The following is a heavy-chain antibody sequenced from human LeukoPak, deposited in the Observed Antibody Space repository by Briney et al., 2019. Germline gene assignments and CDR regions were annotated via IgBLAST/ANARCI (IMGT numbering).Heavy chain of an antibody. CDR2: ISSDENNK. Sequence: GGSLRLSCAASGFTFSSYVMHWVRQAPGKGLEWVALISSDENNKYHADSVRGRFTISRDNSKNTLFLQMNSLRPEDTAVYYCASKWFCGGDCYYQIDFWGQGTLVTVSS. J-gene: IGHJ4*02. CDR1: GFTFSSYV. V-gene: IGHV3-30*03. CDR3: ASKWFCGGDCYYQIDF. D-gene: IGHD2-21*02.